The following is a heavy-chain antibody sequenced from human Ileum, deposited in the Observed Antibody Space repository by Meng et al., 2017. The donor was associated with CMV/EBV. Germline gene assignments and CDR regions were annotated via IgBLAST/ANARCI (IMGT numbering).Heavy chain of an antibody. Sequence: TSKAAGPLLMKPPQTLTLTCTFSGFSLSTSGVGLGWIRQPPGKALEWLAVIYWDDDKSCSPSLKSRLTITKDTSKKQVVLTMTNMDPVDTATYYCAHGNYKSSAYYYDYWGQGTLVTVSS. J-gene: IGHJ4*02. CDR2: IYWDDDK. D-gene: IGHD3-22*01. V-gene: IGHV2-5*02. CDR1: GFSLSTSGVG. CDR3: AHGNYKSSAYYYDY.